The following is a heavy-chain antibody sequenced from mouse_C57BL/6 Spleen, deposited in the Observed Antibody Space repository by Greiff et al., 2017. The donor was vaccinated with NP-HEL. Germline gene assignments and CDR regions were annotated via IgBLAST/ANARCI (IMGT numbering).Heavy chain of an antibody. J-gene: IGHJ3*01. CDR2: IDPSDSYT. Sequence: QVQLQQPGAELVMPGASVKLSCKASGYTFTSYWMHWVKQRPGQGLEWIGEIDPSDSYTNYNQKFKGKSTLTVDKSSSTAYMQLSSLTSEDSAVYYCARDYEYWGQGTLVTVSA. CDR3: ARDYEY. D-gene: IGHD1-1*01. CDR1: GYTFTSYW. V-gene: IGHV1-69*01.